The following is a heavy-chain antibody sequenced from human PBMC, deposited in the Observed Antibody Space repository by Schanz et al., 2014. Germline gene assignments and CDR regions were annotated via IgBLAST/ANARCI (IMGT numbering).Heavy chain of an antibody. CDR3: ARLSVAGRPHVNYWYCDL. J-gene: IGHJ2*01. V-gene: IGHV1-18*01. CDR2: ISPYNGNT. D-gene: IGHD6-19*01. Sequence: QVQLVQSGAEVKKPGASVKVSCKASGYTFTSYGITWVRQAPGQGLEWMGWISPYNGNTNYAPKVQGRVTVTTDTSTSTVYMELRSLTSDDTAVYYCARLSVAGRPHVNYWYCDLWGRGTLVTVSA. CDR1: GYTFTSYG.